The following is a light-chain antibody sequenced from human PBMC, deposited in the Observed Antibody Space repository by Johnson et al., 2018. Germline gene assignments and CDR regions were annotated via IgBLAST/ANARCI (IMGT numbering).Light chain of an antibody. V-gene: IGLV1-51*02. Sequence: QSVLTQPPSVSAAPGQKVTISCSGSSSNIGNNYVSWYQQLPGTAPNLLIYENNKRPSGIPDRFSDSKSGTSATLGITGLQTGDEADYYCGTWDSSLSAGNVFGTGTKVTVL. CDR3: GTWDSSLSAGNV. J-gene: IGLJ1*01. CDR1: SSNIGNNY. CDR2: ENN.